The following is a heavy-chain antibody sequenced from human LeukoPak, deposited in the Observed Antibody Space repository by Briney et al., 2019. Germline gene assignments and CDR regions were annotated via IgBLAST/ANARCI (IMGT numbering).Heavy chain of an antibody. D-gene: IGHD7-27*01. Sequence: PSQTLSLTCAVSGGSISSGGYSWSWIRQPAGKGLEWIGRIYTSGSTNYNPSLKSRVTISVDTSKNQFSLKLSSVTAADTAVYYCARAGAWGAFDIWGQGTMVTVSS. J-gene: IGHJ3*02. CDR2: IYTSGST. V-gene: IGHV4-61*02. CDR1: GGSISSGGYS. CDR3: ARAGAWGAFDI.